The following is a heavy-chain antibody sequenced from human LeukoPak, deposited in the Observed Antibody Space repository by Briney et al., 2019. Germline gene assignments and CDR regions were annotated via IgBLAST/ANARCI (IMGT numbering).Heavy chain of an antibody. Sequence: ASVKVSCKASGYTFTSYGISWVRQAPGQGLEWMGWISAYNGNSNYAQKFQGRVTITADKSTSTAYMEVSSLRSEDTAVYYCARAMGFDAFDIWGQGTMVTVSS. CDR3: ARAMGFDAFDI. CDR2: ISAYNGNS. D-gene: IGHD2-8*01. J-gene: IGHJ3*02. V-gene: IGHV1-18*01. CDR1: GYTFTSYG.